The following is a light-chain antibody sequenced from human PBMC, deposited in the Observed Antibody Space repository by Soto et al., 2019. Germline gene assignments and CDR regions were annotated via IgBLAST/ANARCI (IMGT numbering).Light chain of an antibody. J-gene: IGLJ1*01. CDR3: QSYDSSLINYV. CDR2: GSS. Sequence: QSVLTQPPSVSGAPGLRVTISCTGSTSNIGADYDVHWYQQLPGTAPKLLIYGSSDRPSGVPDRFSGSKSGTSASLAITGLQAEDEADYYCQSYDSSLINYVFGTGTKVTVL. V-gene: IGLV1-40*01. CDR1: TSNIGADYD.